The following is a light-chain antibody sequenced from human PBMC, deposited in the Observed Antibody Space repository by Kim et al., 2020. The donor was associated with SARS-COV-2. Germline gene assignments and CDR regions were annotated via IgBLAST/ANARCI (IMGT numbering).Light chain of an antibody. CDR3: QQYSSFLYT. V-gene: IGKV1-5*01. J-gene: IGKJ2*01. Sequence: GDRVTMTCRASQSMSTSLAWYQQKPGKAPKLQIYDASILKSGVPSGFSGSASGTVFTLTISSVQPDDFGTYYCQQYSSFLYTFGQGTKLEI. CDR1: QSMSTS. CDR2: DAS.